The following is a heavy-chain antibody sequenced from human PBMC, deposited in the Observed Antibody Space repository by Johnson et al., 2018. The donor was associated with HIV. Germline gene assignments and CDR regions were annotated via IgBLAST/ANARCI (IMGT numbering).Heavy chain of an antibody. CDR2: IYSGGST. V-gene: IGHV3-66*01. J-gene: IGHJ3*02. Sequence: VLLVESGGGLVQPGGSLRLSCAASGFTVSSNYMSWVRQAPGKGLEWVSVIYSGGSTYYADSVKGRFTISRDNSKNTLYLQMNSLRAEDTAVYYCARGGYSSGWIYAFDIWGQGTMVTVSS. CDR1: GFTVSSNY. CDR3: ARGGYSSGWIYAFDI. D-gene: IGHD6-19*01.